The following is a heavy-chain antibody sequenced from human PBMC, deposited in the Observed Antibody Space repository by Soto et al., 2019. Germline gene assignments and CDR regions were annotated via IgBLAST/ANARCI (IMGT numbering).Heavy chain of an antibody. CDR1: VFTYDSHA. D-gene: IGHD5-12*01. Sequence: GSLRLSCVASVFTYDSHAISWVRQAPGKGLEWVASVSSRGATFFYADPVKGRFTVSRDNSDNSVYLQLSRLRAEDTAIYFCARDQGLIAVHYYYFNLWGQGTLVTVSS. J-gene: IGHJ1*01. CDR2: VSSRGATF. V-gene: IGHV3-23*01. CDR3: ARDQGLIAVHYYYFNL.